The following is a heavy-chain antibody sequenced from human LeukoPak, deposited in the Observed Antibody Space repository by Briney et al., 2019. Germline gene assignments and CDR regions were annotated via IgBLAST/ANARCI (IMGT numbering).Heavy chain of an antibody. Sequence: SETLSLTCTVSGGSISDYYWNWIRQPPGKGLEWIGYIYYSGSSNYNPSLKSRVTISVDTSKSQFSLKLSSVTAADTAVYYCARGVVAATPRAYNWFDPWGQGTLVTVSS. CDR2: IYYSGSS. CDR3: ARGVVAATPRAYNWFDP. D-gene: IGHD2-15*01. J-gene: IGHJ5*02. V-gene: IGHV4-59*12. CDR1: GGSISDYY.